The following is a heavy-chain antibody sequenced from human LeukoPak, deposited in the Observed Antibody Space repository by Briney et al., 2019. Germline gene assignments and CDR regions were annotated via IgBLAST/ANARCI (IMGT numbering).Heavy chain of an antibody. CDR1: GYSFTSYG. Sequence: ASVKVSCKASGYSFTSYGISWVRQAPGQGLEWMGWISAYNGNTNYAQKLQGGATMTTDTSTSTAYMELRSLRSDDTAVYYCAREEIYETSYYYYYWGQGTLVTVSS. J-gene: IGHJ4*02. D-gene: IGHD3-22*01. V-gene: IGHV1-18*01. CDR2: ISAYNGNT. CDR3: AREEIYETSYYYYY.